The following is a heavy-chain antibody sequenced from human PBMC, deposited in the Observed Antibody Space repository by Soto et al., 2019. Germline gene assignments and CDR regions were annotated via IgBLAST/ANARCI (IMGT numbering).Heavy chain of an antibody. D-gene: IGHD3-16*01. Sequence: QVQLVQSGAVVKKPGASVKVSCKASGYTFTSYDINWVRQATGQGLAWMGWMSPNSGNTGSAQKFQGRVTLTMNTSISTSYMELSSLGSDATDVYYCATVGGDLPWDYFAHWGPGSLVTVSS. J-gene: IGHJ4*02. CDR1: GYTFTSYD. V-gene: IGHV1-8*01. CDR3: ATVGGDLPWDYFAH. CDR2: MSPNSGNT.